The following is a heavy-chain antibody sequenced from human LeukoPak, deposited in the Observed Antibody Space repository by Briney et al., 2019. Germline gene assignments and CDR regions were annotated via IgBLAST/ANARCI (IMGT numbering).Heavy chain of an antibody. Sequence: QAGGSLRLSCAASGFTFSSYAMSWVRQAPGKGLEWVSAITNSGGTTYYADSVEGRFTISRDNSENTLHLQMNSLRGEDTAVYFCRTSGDYYNWEYWGQGTLVTVSS. CDR1: GFTFSSYA. CDR3: RTSGDYYNWEY. D-gene: IGHD3-10*01. CDR2: ITNSGGTT. V-gene: IGHV3-23*01. J-gene: IGHJ4*02.